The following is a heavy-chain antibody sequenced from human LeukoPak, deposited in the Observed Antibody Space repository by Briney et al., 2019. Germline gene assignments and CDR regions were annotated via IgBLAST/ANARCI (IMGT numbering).Heavy chain of an antibody. D-gene: IGHD2-2*02. Sequence: SETLSLTCSVSGGSISSYYWSWIQQPAGKGLEWIGRIYTSGSTNYNPSLKSRVTMSVDTSKNQFSLKLSSVTAADTAVYYCARGCSSTSCYILRMYKNWFDPWGQGTLVTVSS. CDR1: GGSISSYY. CDR2: IYTSGST. J-gene: IGHJ5*02. CDR3: ARGCSSTSCYILRMYKNWFDP. V-gene: IGHV4-4*07.